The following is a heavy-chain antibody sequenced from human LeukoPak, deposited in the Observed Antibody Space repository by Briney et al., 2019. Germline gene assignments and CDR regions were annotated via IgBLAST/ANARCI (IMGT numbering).Heavy chain of an antibody. CDR3: ARVMATLEPPPTNSDFDY. CDR2: IYYSGST. Sequence: PSQTLSLTCTVSGGSISSGGYYWSWIRQHPGKGLEWIGYIYYSGSTYYNPSLKSRVTISVDTSKNQFSLKLSSVTAADTAVYYWARVMATLEPPPTNSDFDYWGQGTLVTVSS. J-gene: IGHJ4*02. D-gene: IGHD5-24*01. V-gene: IGHV4-31*03. CDR1: GGSISSGGYY.